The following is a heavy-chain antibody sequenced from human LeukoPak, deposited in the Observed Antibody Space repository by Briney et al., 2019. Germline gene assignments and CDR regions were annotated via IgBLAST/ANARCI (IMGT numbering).Heavy chain of an antibody. CDR1: GFTFTDYY. D-gene: IGHD3-22*01. CDR3: AKPYYYDSPWAFDI. J-gene: IGHJ3*02. Sequence: SGGSLRLSCAASGFTFTDYYMSWIRQAPGKGLEWLSYISSSGSTIYYADSVKGRFTISRDNAKNSLYLQMNSLRAEDTAVYYCAKPYYYDSPWAFDIWGQGTMVTVSS. CDR2: ISSSGSTI. V-gene: IGHV3-11*01.